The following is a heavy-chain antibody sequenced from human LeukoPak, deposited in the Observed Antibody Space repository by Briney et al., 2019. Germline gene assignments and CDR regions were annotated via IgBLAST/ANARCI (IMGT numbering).Heavy chain of an antibody. CDR3: ARDRLTMDYGMDV. D-gene: IGHD1-1*01. J-gene: IGHJ6*02. CDR1: GFTFDDYA. CDR2: ISWNSGSI. Sequence: PGRSLRLSCAASGFTFDDYAMHWVRQAPGKGLEWVSGISWNSGSIGYADSVKGRFTISRDNAKNSLYLQMNSLRAEDTAVYYCARDRLTMDYGMDVWGQGTTVTVSS. V-gene: IGHV3-9*01.